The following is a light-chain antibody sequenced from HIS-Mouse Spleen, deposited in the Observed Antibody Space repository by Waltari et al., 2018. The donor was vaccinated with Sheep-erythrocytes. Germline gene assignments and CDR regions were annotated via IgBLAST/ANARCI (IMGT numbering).Light chain of an antibody. CDR1: SSDVGSYNL. CDR2: EGS. V-gene: IGLV2-23*01. J-gene: IGLJ3*02. Sequence: QSALTQPPSASGSPGQSITISCTGTSSDVGSYNLVSWYQQHPGKAPKLMIYEGSKRPSGVSNRFSGYKSGNTASLTISGLQAEDEADYYCCSYAGSSTPWVFGGGTKLTVL. CDR3: CSYAGSSTPWV.